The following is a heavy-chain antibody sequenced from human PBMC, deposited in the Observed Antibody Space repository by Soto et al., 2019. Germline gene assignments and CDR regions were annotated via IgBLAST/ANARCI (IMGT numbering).Heavy chain of an antibody. CDR2: IKQDGSEK. D-gene: IGHD3-9*01. J-gene: IGHJ4*02. CDR3: ARLYYDILTGYSD. V-gene: IGHV3-7*03. CDR1: GFTFSSYW. Sequence: LRLSCVASGFTFSSYWMSWVRQAPGEGLEWVANIKQDGSEKYYVDSVKGRFTISRDNAKNSLYLQMNSLRAEDTAVYYCARLYYDILTGYSDWGQGTLVTVSS.